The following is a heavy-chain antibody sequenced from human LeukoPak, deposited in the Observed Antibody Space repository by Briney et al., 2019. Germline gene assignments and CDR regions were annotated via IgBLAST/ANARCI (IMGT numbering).Heavy chain of an antibody. D-gene: IGHD3-16*01. CDR1: GESFNCYF. CDR3: ATVAWGDVAPYHSWLDP. J-gene: IGHJ5*02. Sequence: SETLSLTCAVYGESFNCYFWSWVRQPPGKGLEWIGEINHSGSTNYNPSLKSRVTISVDTSKNQFFLKLSSVTAAATATDYCATVAWGDVAPYHSWLDPWGQGTLVTVSS. V-gene: IGHV4-34*01. CDR2: INHSGST.